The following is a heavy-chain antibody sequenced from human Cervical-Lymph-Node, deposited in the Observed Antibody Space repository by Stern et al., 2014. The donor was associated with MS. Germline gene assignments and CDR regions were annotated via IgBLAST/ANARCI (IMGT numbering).Heavy chain of an antibody. D-gene: IGHD5-18*01. J-gene: IGHJ4*02. Sequence: QGTLKESGPTLVKPTQTLTLTCTFSGFSLSTSGVGVGWIRQPPGKALEWLALIFGDDDKRYSPSLKSRLTITKDTSKNQVVLTMTNMDPVDTATYYCAHGLEIRLWAAYWGQGTLVTVSS. CDR1: GFSLSTSGVG. CDR2: IFGDDDK. CDR3: AHGLEIRLWAAY. V-gene: IGHV2-5*02.